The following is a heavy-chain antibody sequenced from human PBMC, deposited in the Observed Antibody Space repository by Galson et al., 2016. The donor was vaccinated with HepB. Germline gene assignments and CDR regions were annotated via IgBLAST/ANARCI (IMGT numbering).Heavy chain of an antibody. CDR2: INCGNGFT. CDR1: GYRFSDYI. J-gene: IGHJ5*02. D-gene: IGHD2-8*01. Sequence: SVKVSCKASGYRFSDYIIRWVRQAPGQGLEWVGRINCGNGFTRYSQRVQARVTITRDRSARTTYMELNSLTSEDTAVYYCTRVLNDYCTSGVCEPDWFDPWGQGTLVTVFS. CDR3: TRVLNDYCTSGVCEPDWFDP. V-gene: IGHV1-3*01.